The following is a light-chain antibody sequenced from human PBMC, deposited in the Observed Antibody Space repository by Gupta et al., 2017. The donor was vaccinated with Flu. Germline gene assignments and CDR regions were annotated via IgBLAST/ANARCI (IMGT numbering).Light chain of an antibody. V-gene: IGKV1-9*01. Sequence: SFLSVSVGDRVTITCRASQGIKTYLAWYQQKPGKAPKLLIYAASTLQSGIPSRFSGSGSGTDFALTISGLQPEDCATYYCQHLNSYPPWTFGQGTKV. CDR2: AAS. CDR1: QGIKTY. J-gene: IGKJ1*01. CDR3: QHLNSYPPWT.